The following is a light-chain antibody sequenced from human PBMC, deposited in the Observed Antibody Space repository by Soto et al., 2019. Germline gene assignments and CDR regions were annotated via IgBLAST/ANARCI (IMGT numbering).Light chain of an antibody. CDR2: DAS. V-gene: IGKV1-5*01. J-gene: IGKJ2*01. CDR3: QQHDDFAHAT. CDR1: QDIGNF. Sequence: DVQMTQSPSTLSASVGDRVTIACRTSQDIGNFLAWYQHKPGKAPKLLIYDASTLQTGVPSRFRASGFGTEFTLTISGLQADDIATYDCQQHDDFAHATWGQGTKGESK.